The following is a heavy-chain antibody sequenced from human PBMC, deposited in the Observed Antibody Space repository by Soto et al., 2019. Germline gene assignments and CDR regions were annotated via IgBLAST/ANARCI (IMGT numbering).Heavy chain of an antibody. CDR3: ARHRYNSNWYNWFDP. Sequence: QLQLQESGPGLVKPSETLSLTCIVSGGSISSSSYYWGWIRQPPGKGLEWIGSVFYRGNTYYNPSLKSRVTITVDTSKNQFSLRLNSGTAADTAVYYCARHRYNSNWYNWFDPWGQGTLVTVSS. CDR2: VFYRGNT. J-gene: IGHJ5*02. D-gene: IGHD6-13*01. CDR1: GGSISSSSYY. V-gene: IGHV4-39*01.